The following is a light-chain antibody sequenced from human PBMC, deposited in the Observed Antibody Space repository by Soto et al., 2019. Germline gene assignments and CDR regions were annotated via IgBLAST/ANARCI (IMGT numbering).Light chain of an antibody. J-gene: IGLJ1*01. Sequence: QSALAQPASVSGSPGQSITISCTGTSSDVGRYNLVSWYQQHPGRAPKLMIYEGSKRPSGVSNRLSGSKSGNTASLTISGLQAEDEADYYCCSYAGSSTYVFGTGTRSPS. CDR2: EGS. CDR3: CSYAGSSTYV. V-gene: IGLV2-23*01. CDR1: SSDVGRYNL.